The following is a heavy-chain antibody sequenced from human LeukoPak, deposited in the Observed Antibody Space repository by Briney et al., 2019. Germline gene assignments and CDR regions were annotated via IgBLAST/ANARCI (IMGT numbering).Heavy chain of an antibody. CDR1: GYTFTSYD. D-gene: IGHD3-10*01. Sequence: ASVKVSCKASGYTFTSYDINWVRQATGQGLEWMGWMKPNSGNTGYAQKFQGRVTMTRNTSISTAYMELSSLRSEDTAVYYCARVRDRDYYGSGSYYGGILDAFDIWGQGTIVTVSS. J-gene: IGHJ3*02. CDR2: MKPNSGNT. V-gene: IGHV1-8*01. CDR3: ARVRDRDYYGSGSYYGGILDAFDI.